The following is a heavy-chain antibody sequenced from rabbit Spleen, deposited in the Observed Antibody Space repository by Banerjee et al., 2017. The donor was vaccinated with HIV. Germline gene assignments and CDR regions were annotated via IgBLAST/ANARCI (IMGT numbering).Heavy chain of an antibody. J-gene: IGHJ2*01. D-gene: IGHD4-1*01. V-gene: IGHV1S40*01. Sequence: QQLVESGGGLVKPGASLTLTCTASGFSFSSSYDMCWVRQAPGKGLEWIACINIVTGKSVYASWAKGRFTISKTSSTTVTLQMTSLTAADTATYFCARDRGSGWGDAIDPWGPGTLVTVS. CDR2: INIVTGKS. CDR1: GFSFSSSYD. CDR3: ARDRGSGWGDAIDP.